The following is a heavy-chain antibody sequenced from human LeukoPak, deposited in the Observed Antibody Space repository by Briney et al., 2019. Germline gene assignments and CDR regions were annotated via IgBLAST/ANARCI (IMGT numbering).Heavy chain of an antibody. CDR2: ISAYNGNT. V-gene: IGHV1-18*01. J-gene: IGHJ6*02. CDR1: GYTFTSYG. D-gene: IGHD4-11*01. CDR3: ARGTTDYYYYGMDV. Sequence: ASMKVSCKASGYTFTSYGISWVRQAPGQGLESMGWISAYNGNTNYAQKLQGRVTMTTDTSTSTAYMELRSLRSDDTAVYYCARGTTDYYYYGMDVWGQGTTVTVSS.